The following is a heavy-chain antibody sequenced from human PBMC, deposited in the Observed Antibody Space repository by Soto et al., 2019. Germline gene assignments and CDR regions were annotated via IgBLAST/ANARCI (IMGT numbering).Heavy chain of an antibody. J-gene: IGHJ4*02. CDR2: INVGGGT. V-gene: IGHV3-48*03. CDR1: GFPFSSFE. D-gene: IGHD3-16*01. Sequence: EVQVVESGGGSVQPGESLRLSCAASGFPFSSFEMNWVRQAPGKGLEWLSYINVGGGTYYADSVKGRFTISRDNAKNSLYLQMSSLRAEDTAVYFCVGGGLSYFDYWGQGALVTVSS. CDR3: VGGGLSYFDY.